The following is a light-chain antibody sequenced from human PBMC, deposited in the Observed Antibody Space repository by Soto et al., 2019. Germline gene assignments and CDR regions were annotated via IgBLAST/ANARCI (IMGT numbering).Light chain of an antibody. CDR1: QTILYSANNKNY. Sequence: DIVMTQSPGSLALSLGERASITCKSSQTILYSANNKNYLAWYQQKPGQPPKLLIYWASTRDSGVPDRFSGGGSGTDFTLTISGLQAEDVAVYYCQQYYTTPVTFGPGTKVDIK. CDR2: WAS. J-gene: IGKJ3*01. V-gene: IGKV4-1*01. CDR3: QQYYTTPVT.